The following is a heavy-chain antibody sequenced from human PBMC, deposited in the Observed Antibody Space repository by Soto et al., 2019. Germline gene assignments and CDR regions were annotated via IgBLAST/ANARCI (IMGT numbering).Heavy chain of an antibody. CDR2: ISSRGSAT. J-gene: IGHJ4*02. CDR3: ARDPGRWDTDY. Sequence: GGSLILCCASSGFPFSYYYMSWLRQAPGKGLEWVSYISSRGSATYYADSVKGRFTISRDNAKNSLSLQMNSLRAEDTAVYYCARDPGRWDTDYWGQGILVT. V-gene: IGHV3-11*01. D-gene: IGHD1-26*01. CDR1: GFPFSYYY.